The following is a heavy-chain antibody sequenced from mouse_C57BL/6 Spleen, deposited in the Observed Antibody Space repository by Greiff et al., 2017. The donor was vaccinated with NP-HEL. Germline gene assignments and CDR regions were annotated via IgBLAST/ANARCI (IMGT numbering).Heavy chain of an antibody. CDR3: ARSSIYYAMDY. CDR2: IWSGGST. J-gene: IGHJ4*01. CDR1: GFSLTSYG. V-gene: IGHV2-2*01. Sequence: VKLMESGPGLVQPSQSLSIPCTVSGFSLTSYGVHWVRQSPGKGLEWLGVIWSGGSTDYNAAFISRLSISKDNSKSQVFFKRNSLQADDTAIYYCARSSIYYAMDYWGQGTSVTVSS.